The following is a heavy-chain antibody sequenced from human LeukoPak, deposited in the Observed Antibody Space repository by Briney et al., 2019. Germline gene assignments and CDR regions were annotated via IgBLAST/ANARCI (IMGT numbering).Heavy chain of an antibody. D-gene: IGHD3-16*01. CDR3: TRGAPQADVFDI. V-gene: IGHV3-15*01. J-gene: IGHJ3*02. Sequence: GGSLRLSCAASGFTFSVTWMSWVRRAPGRGLEWVGRFKSKVAGGTTDYAAPVAGRFTISRDDSKNMLYLQMNSLKTEDTGVYYCTRGAPQADVFDIWGQGTMVTVSS. CDR2: FKSKVAGGTT. CDR1: GFTFSVTW.